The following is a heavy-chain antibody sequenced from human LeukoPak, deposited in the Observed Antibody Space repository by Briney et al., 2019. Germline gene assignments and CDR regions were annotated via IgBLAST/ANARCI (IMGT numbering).Heavy chain of an antibody. V-gene: IGHV3-30-3*01. D-gene: IGHD2-15*01. CDR1: GFTFSSYA. Sequence: PGRSLRLSCAASGFTFSSYAMHWVRQAPGKGLEWVAVISYDGSNKYYADSVKGRFTISRDNSKNTLYLQMNSLRAEDTAVYYCARSIVVVVAATGHDAFDIWGQGTMVTVSS. CDR3: ARSIVVVVAATGHDAFDI. J-gene: IGHJ3*02. CDR2: ISYDGSNK.